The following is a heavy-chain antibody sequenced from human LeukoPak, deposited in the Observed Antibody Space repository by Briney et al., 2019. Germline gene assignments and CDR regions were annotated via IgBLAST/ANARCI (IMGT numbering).Heavy chain of an antibody. J-gene: IGHJ5*02. Sequence: SETLSLTCTVSGGSISSYYWSWIRQPPGKGLEWIGYIYYSGSTNYNPSLKSRVTISVDTSKNQFSLKLSSVTAADTAVYYCARARRGLYSNYWFDPWGQGTLVTVSS. V-gene: IGHV4-59*08. CDR2: IYYSGST. D-gene: IGHD4-11*01. CDR1: GGSISSYY. CDR3: ARARRGLYSNYWFDP.